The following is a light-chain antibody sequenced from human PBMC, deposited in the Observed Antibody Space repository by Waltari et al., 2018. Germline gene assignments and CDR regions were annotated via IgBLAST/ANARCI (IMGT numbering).Light chain of an antibody. V-gene: IGLV1-51*02. J-gene: IGLJ3*02. Sequence: QSVLTQPPSVTAAPGQKVTISCAGSSSNIGSSDVSWYQQVPGTAPKLLIFETILRPSGSPDRFSGSKSGTSATLDITGLQTGDEANDYCATWDTSLSAGVFGGGTKLTVL. CDR2: ETI. CDR1: SSNIGSSD. CDR3: ATWDTSLSAGV.